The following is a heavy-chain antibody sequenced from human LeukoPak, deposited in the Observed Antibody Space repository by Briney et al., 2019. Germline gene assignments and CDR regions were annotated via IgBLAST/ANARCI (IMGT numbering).Heavy chain of an antibody. CDR3: AKDYYGSSTPL. D-gene: IGHD6-6*01. CDR1: GFTFSSYG. CDR2: ISHDGSNK. Sequence: GGSLRLSCAASGFTFSSYGMHWVRQAPGEGLEWVAVISHDGSNKYYADSVKGRFTISRDNSKNTLYLQMNSLRAEDTAVYYCAKDYYGSSTPLWGQGTLVTVSS. J-gene: IGHJ4*02. V-gene: IGHV3-30*18.